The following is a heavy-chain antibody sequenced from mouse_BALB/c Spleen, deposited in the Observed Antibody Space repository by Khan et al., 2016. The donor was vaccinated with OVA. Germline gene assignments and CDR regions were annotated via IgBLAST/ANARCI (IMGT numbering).Heavy chain of an antibody. CDR2: ISSGGRT. J-gene: IGHJ3*01. CDR1: GFTFSNYA. Sequence: EVNLVESGGGLVKPGGSLKVSCAASGFTFSNYAMSWVRQTPEKRLEWVASISSGGRTYYPDSVKGRVTIYRDNARNVLDLQMSSLRSEDTAMYYCARDYWFVDWGQGTLVTVSA. CDR3: ARDYWFVD. V-gene: IGHV5-6-5*01.